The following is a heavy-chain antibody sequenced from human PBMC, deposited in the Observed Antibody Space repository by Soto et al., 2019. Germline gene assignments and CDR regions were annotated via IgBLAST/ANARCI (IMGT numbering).Heavy chain of an antibody. V-gene: IGHV4-30-2*05. CDR3: ARWIFEVFTMRSYYYGMDV. J-gene: IGHJ6*02. Sequence: SETLSLTCAVSGGSISSGGYSWSWIRQPPGKGLEWIGYIYYSGSTYYNPSLKSRVTISVDTSKNQFSLKLSSVTATDTAVYYCARWIFEVFTMRSYYYGMDVWGQGTTVTVSS. CDR1: GGSISSGGYS. CDR2: IYYSGST. D-gene: IGHD2-2*03.